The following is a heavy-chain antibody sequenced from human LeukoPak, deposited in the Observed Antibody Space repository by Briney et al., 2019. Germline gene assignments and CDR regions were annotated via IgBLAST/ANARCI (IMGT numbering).Heavy chain of an antibody. CDR2: INHSGST. CDR3: ARGLRYYGSGSYAWFDP. J-gene: IGHJ5*02. V-gene: IGHV4-34*01. Sequence: SETLSLTCAVYGGSFSGYYWSWIRQPPGKGLEWIGEINHSGSTNYNPSLKSRVTISVDTSKNQFSLKLSSVTAADTAVYYCARGLRYYGSGSYAWFDPWRQGTLVTVSS. D-gene: IGHD3-10*01. CDR1: GGSFSGYY.